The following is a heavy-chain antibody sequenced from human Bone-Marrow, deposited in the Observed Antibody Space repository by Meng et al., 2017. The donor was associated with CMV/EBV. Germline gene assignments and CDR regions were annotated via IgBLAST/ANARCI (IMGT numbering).Heavy chain of an antibody. J-gene: IGHJ6*02. CDR2: ISSSSSTI. Sequence: GGSLRLSCAASGFTFSDYYMSWIRQAPGKGLEWVSYISSSSSTIYYADSVKGRFTISRDNAKNSLYLQMNSLRAEDTAVYYCARVLLPHYCSSTSCYSPYYYYYGMDVWGQGTTVTVSS. V-gene: IGHV3-11*04. CDR3: ARVLLPHYCSSTSCYSPYYYYYGMDV. CDR1: GFTFSDYY. D-gene: IGHD2-2*02.